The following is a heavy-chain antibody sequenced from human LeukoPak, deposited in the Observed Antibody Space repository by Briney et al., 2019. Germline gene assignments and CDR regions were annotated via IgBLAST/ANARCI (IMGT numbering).Heavy chain of an antibody. CDR3: AASPGIAAAGTG. D-gene: IGHD6-13*01. CDR2: ISSTAAST. V-gene: IGHV3-23*01. Sequence: GGSLRLSCAASGFTFSNYAMSWVRQAPGKGLEWVSGISSTAASTYYADSVKGRFTISRDNAKNSLYLQMNSLRAEDTAVYYCAASPGIAAAGTGGGQGTLVTVSS. J-gene: IGHJ4*02. CDR1: GFTFSNYA.